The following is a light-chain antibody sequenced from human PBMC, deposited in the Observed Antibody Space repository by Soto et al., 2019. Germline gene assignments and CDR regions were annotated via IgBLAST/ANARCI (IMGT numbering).Light chain of an antibody. CDR2: AAS. CDR3: QQSHTFPLT. J-gene: IGKJ3*01. CDR1: QTIASH. Sequence: DIQMTQSPSSLSASVGDRVTITCRASQTIASHLNWYQQKPGEAPKLLIYAASSLQSGVPSRFSGTSSGTTVTLIISSLQPEDFATYSCQQSHTFPLTFGPGNRVEIK. V-gene: IGKV1-39*01.